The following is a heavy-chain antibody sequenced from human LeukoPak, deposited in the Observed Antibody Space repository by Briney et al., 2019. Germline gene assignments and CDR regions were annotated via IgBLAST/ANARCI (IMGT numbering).Heavy chain of an antibody. Sequence: GGSLRLSCTGSGFPFNMFAMNWVRQAPGQGLEWVSGLSRGGETTNYADSVEGRFTASRDTSKNMVFLQMNDLRPEDTAVYYCAKEQRIRHCSEGVCMEGYYFDYWGQGSLVTVSS. D-gene: IGHD2-8*01. CDR2: LSRGGETT. CDR3: AKEQRIRHCSEGVCMEGYYFDY. J-gene: IGHJ4*02. CDR1: GFPFNMFA. V-gene: IGHV3-23*01.